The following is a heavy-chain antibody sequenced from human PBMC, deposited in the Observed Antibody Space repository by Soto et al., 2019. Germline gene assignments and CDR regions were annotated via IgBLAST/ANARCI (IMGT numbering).Heavy chain of an antibody. Sequence: SETLSLTCTVSGGFIRSGGYYWSWIRQHPGKGLEWIGYIYYSGSTYYNPSLKSRVTISVDTSKNQFSLKLSSVTAADTAVYYCARGPMVVSSSSLLSTYYYEYMDVCGKGTTVTVSS. CDR2: IYYSGST. J-gene: IGHJ6*03. CDR3: ARGPMVVSSSSLLSTYYYEYMDV. D-gene: IGHD6-6*01. V-gene: IGHV4-31*03. CDR1: GGFIRSGGYY.